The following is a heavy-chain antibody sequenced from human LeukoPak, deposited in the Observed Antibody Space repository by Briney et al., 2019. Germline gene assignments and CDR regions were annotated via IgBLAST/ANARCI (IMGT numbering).Heavy chain of an antibody. V-gene: IGHV3-23*01. CDR3: ARVTTVTYNFDY. CDR2: ISGSGGST. CDR1: GFTFSSYA. Sequence: GGSLRLSCAASGFTFSSYAMSWVRQTPGKGLEWVSAISGSGGSTYYADSVKGRFTISRDISKNTLYLQMSSLRAEDTAVYYCARVTTVTYNFDYWGQGTLVTVSS. D-gene: IGHD4-17*01. J-gene: IGHJ4*02.